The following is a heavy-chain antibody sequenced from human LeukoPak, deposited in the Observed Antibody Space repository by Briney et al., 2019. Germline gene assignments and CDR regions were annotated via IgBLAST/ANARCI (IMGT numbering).Heavy chain of an antibody. J-gene: IGHJ4*02. CDR3: ARDASLYCAGDTCYWAFDH. D-gene: IGHD2-21*02. V-gene: IGHV3-7*01. CDR1: GFTFSNYW. Sequence: PGGSLRLSCAASGFTFSNYWMSWVRQAPGKGPEWVANIKQDESKTYYVDSVKGRFTISRDNAKNSPFLQMNSLRAEDTAVYYCARDASLYCAGDTCYWAFDHWGQGTLVTISS. CDR2: IKQDESKT.